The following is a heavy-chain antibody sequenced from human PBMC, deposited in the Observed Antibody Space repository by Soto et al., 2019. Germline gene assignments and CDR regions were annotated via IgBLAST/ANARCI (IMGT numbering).Heavy chain of an antibody. CDR2: VSGYNRNT. CDR3: ARERQWEALMY. J-gene: IGHJ4*02. D-gene: IGHD1-26*01. CDR1: GYAFTNYG. V-gene: IGHV1-18*01. Sequence: QVQLVQSGVEVKMPGASVKLSCKTYGYAFTNYGVTWVRQVSGQGLEWIGWVSGYNRNTNYAQKFEGRVSMTRDTSTNTAHMELRSLRADDTGIYYCARERQWEALMYWGRGTLLSVSP.